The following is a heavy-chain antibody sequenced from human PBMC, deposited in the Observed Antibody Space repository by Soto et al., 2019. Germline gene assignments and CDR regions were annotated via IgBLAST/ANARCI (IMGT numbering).Heavy chain of an antibody. D-gene: IGHD5-12*01. CDR2: IYYSGST. CDR1: GGSISSGDYY. Sequence: PSETLSLTCTVPGGSISSGDYYWSWIRQPPGKGLEWIGYIYYSGSTYYNPSLKSRVTISVDTSKNQFSLKLSSVTAADTAVYYCAREDIVATSGDYWGQGTLVTVSS. J-gene: IGHJ4*02. CDR3: AREDIVATSGDY. V-gene: IGHV4-30-4*01.